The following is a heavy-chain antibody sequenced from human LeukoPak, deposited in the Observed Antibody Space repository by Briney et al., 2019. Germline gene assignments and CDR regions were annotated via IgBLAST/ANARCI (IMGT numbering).Heavy chain of an antibody. J-gene: IGHJ4*02. Sequence: GGSLRLSCTARGLTFGSDWMGWVRQATGKGLEWVANRHPNGGVKNYVDSVKGRFTISRDHAKNSLYLQMHSLRAEDTAVYYCARGKETYYYGSGSYYPTTTPDYWGQGTVVTVSS. CDR1: GLTFGSDW. CDR3: ARGKETYYYGSGSYYPTTTPDY. D-gene: IGHD3-10*01. CDR2: RHPNGGVK. V-gene: IGHV3-7*02.